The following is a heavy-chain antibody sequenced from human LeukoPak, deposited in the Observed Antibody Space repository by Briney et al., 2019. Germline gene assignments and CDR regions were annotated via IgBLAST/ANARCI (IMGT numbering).Heavy chain of an antibody. V-gene: IGHV1-8*01. CDR1: GYTFTSYD. D-gene: IGHD2-15*01. CDR2: MNPNSGNT. CDR3: ARRGYCSGGSCRKGYYFDY. Sequence: ASVEVSCKASGYTFTSYDINWVRQATGQGLEWMGWMNPNSGNTGYAQKFQGRVTMTRNTSISTAYMELSSLSSEDTAVYYCARRGYCSGGSCRKGYYFDYWGQGTLVTVSS. J-gene: IGHJ4*02.